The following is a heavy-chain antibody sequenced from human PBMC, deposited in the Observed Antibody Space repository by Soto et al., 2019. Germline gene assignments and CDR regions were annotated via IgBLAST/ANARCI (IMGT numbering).Heavy chain of an antibody. CDR2: INPGGGST. CDR3: ARLYGAGDCSIIPGDYDYGMDV. J-gene: IGHJ6*02. D-gene: IGHD2-21*02. Sequence: QVQLVQSGAEVKKPGASVKVSCKASGYIFISYYIHWVRQAPGQGLEWMGIINPGGGSTSYAEKFQGRGAMTRDTSTSTVNMELSSLRSEDTAVYYCARLYGAGDCSIIPGDYDYGMDVWGQGTTVTVSS. V-gene: IGHV1-46*01. CDR1: GYIFISYY.